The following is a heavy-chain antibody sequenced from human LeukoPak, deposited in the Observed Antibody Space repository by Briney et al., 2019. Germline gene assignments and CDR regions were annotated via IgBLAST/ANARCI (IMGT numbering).Heavy chain of an antibody. D-gene: IGHD3-9*01. J-gene: IGHJ4*02. CDR2: ITSNVGSA. CDR1: GFTFSSFT. V-gene: IGHV3-64D*06. Sequence: TGGSLRLSCSASGFTFSSFTIHCVRRAPGEGLEFVSAITSNVGSAYYTDSVKGRFTISRDNSKNTVYLQMRSLRAEDTGVYYWVIVRGYFDSSGSDYWGQGTLVTVSS. CDR3: VIVRGYFDSSGSDY.